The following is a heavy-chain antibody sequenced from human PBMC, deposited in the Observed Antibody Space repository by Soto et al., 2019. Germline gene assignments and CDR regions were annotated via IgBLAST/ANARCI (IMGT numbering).Heavy chain of an antibody. V-gene: IGHV4-31*03. CDR2: IYDSESA. J-gene: IGHJ4*02. D-gene: IGHD6-6*01. CDR3: ARASSSSSAAGY. Sequence: PSETLSLTCNVSGESISSGGYYWSWIRHHPGKGLEWIGYIYDSESAYYNPSLKTRVTISMDTSKNHFAMRLSSVTGADTAVYYSARASSSSSAAGYWGQGTLLTVGS. CDR1: GESISSGGYY.